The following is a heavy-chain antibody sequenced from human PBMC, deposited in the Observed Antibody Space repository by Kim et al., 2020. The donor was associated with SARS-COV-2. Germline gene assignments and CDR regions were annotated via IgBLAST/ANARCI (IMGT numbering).Heavy chain of an antibody. Sequence: GGSLRLSCAASGFTFSSYAMSWVRQAPGKGLEWVSAISGSGGSTYYADSVKGRFTISRDNSKNTLYLQMNSLRAEDTAVYYCAKVGWGKIVVVVAAILACFDYWGQGTLVTVSS. CDR3: AKVGWGKIVVVVAAILACFDY. CDR2: ISGSGGST. CDR1: GFTFSSYA. D-gene: IGHD2-15*01. J-gene: IGHJ4*02. V-gene: IGHV3-23*01.